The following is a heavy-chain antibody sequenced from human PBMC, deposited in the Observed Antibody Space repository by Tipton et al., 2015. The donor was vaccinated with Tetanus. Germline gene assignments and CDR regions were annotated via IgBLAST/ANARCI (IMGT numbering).Heavy chain of an antibody. Sequence: TLSLTCAVYGGSFSGYYWSWIRQPPGKGLEWIGEINHSGSTNYNPSLKSRVTISVDTSKNQFSLKLSSVTAADTAVYYCARGFLEQQLVRYYYYYYGMDVWGQGTTVTVSS. CDR1: GGSFSGYY. J-gene: IGHJ6*02. CDR2: INHSGST. D-gene: IGHD6-13*01. CDR3: ARGFLEQQLVRYYYYYYGMDV. V-gene: IGHV4-34*01.